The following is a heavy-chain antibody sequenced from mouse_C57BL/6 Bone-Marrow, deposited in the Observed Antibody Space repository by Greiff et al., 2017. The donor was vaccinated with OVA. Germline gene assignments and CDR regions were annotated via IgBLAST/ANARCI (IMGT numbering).Heavy chain of an antibody. Sequence: EVQLQQSGPELVKPGASVKISCKASGYTFTDYYMNWVKQSHGKSLEWIGDINPNNGGTSYNQKFKGKATLTVDNSSSTAYMALRSLTSEDSAVEYCSRDYRYYCAMDYWGQGTSVTVSS. J-gene: IGHJ4*01. V-gene: IGHV1-26*01. CDR2: INPNNGGT. CDR1: GYTFTDYY. D-gene: IGHD2-4*01. CDR3: SRDYRYYCAMDY.